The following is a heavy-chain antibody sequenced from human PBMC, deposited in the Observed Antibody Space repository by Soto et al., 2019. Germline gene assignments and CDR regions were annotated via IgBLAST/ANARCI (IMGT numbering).Heavy chain of an antibody. J-gene: IGHJ4*02. CDR2: INHSGST. V-gene: IGHV4-34*01. Sequence: SETLSLTCAVYGGSFSGYYWSWIRQPPGKGLEWIGEINHSGSTNYNPSLKSRVTISVDTSKNQFSLKLSSVTAADTAVYYCARAVDTAMAYWGQGTVVTVS. CDR3: ARAVDTAMAY. CDR1: GGSFSGYY. D-gene: IGHD5-18*01.